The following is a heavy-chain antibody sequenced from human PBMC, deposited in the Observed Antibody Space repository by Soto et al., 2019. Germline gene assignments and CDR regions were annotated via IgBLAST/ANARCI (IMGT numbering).Heavy chain of an antibody. Sequence: QVQLVQSGAEVKKPGSSVKVSCKASGGTFSRYAISWVRQAPGQGLEWMGGIIPIFGAANYAQKFQGRVTITADESTSTAYMDLSSLRSEDTAVYYCARALGIAAAGTRGNWFDPWGQGTLVTVSS. CDR1: GGTFSRYA. CDR3: ARALGIAAAGTRGNWFDP. V-gene: IGHV1-69*01. CDR2: IIPIFGAA. J-gene: IGHJ5*02. D-gene: IGHD6-13*01.